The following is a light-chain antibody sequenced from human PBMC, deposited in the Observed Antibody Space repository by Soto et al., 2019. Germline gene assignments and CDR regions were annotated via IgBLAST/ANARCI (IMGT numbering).Light chain of an antibody. Sequence: NFMLTQPHSVLESPGKTVTISCTRSSGSIASNYVQWYQQRPGSAPTTVIYEDNQRPSGVPDRFSGSIDSSSNSASLTISGLKTEDEADYYCQSYDSTTGDVVFGGGTKLTVL. CDR1: SGSIASNY. CDR3: QSYDSTTGDVV. J-gene: IGLJ2*01. CDR2: EDN. V-gene: IGLV6-57*04.